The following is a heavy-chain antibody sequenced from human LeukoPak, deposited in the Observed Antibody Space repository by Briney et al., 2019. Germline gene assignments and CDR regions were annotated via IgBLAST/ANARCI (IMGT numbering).Heavy chain of an antibody. CDR3: ARTLLPDYGDNWFDP. J-gene: IGHJ5*02. CDR2: IYHSGST. D-gene: IGHD4-17*01. CDR1: GYSISSGYY. V-gene: IGHV4-38-2*02. Sequence: NPSETLSLTCTVSGYSISSGYYWGWSRQPPGKGLEWIGSIYHSGSTYYNPSLKSRVTISVDTSKNQFSLKLSSVTAADTAVYYCARTLLPDYGDNWFDPWGQGTLVTVSS.